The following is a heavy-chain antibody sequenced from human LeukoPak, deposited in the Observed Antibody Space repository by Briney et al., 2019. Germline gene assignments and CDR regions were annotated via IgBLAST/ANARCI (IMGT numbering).Heavy chain of an antibody. D-gene: IGHD1-26*01. V-gene: IGHV1-46*01. CDR1: GYTFTSYY. CDR3: ARDHRPLIVGARAGAFDI. Sequence: ASVKVSCKASGYTFTSYYMHWVRQAPGQGLEWMGIINPSGGSTSYAQKFQGRVTMTRDTSTSTVYMELSGLRSEDTAVYYCARDHRPLIVGARAGAFDIWGQGTMVTVSS. J-gene: IGHJ3*02. CDR2: INPSGGST.